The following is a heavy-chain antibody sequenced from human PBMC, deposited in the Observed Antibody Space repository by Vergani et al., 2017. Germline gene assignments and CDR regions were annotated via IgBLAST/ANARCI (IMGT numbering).Heavy chain of an antibody. V-gene: IGHV4-59*01. J-gene: IGHJ4*02. CDR1: GGPLINYY. D-gene: IGHD2-2*02. CDR3: ARTIGHCSNSNCYNLAY. Sequence: QVQLQESGPGLVKPSETLSLTCTVSGGPLINYYWSWVRQPPGKGLEWIGYIYSSGSTTYSPSLKSRLTMSVDPSKNQFSLKLRSVTLADTAVYYCARTIGHCSNSNCYNLAYWGQGTLVTVSS. CDR2: IYSSGST.